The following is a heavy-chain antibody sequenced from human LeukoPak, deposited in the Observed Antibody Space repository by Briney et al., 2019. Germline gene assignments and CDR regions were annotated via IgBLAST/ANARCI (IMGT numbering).Heavy chain of an antibody. CDR2: INHSGST. CDR3: ARAQYSSSWYPPRSWFDP. J-gene: IGHJ5*02. CDR1: GGSFSGYY. D-gene: IGHD6-13*01. Sequence: KASETLSLTCAVYGGSFSGYYWSWIRQPPGKGLEWIGEINHSGSTNYNPSLKSRVTISVDTSKNQFSLKLSSVTAADTAVYYCARAQYSSSWYPPRSWFDPWGQGTLVTVSS. V-gene: IGHV4-34*01.